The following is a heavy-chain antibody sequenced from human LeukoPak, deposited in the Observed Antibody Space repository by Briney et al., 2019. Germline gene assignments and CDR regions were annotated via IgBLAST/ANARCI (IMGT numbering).Heavy chain of an antibody. V-gene: IGHV4-34*01. D-gene: IGHD6-25*01. CDR1: GDSFSGDY. Sequence: KPSETLSLTCAVYGDSFSGDYWSWLRQPPGKGLEWVGEINHSGSTNYNPSLKSRVTISVDTSKHQFSLKLSSVTAAYTAVYYCARGGRSIAAQSWYNWFDPWGQGTLVTVSS. CDR2: INHSGST. J-gene: IGHJ5*02. CDR3: ARGGRSIAAQSWYNWFDP.